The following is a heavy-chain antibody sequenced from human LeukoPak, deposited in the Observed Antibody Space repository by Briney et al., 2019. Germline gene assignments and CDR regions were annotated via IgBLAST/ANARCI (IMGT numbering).Heavy chain of an antibody. J-gene: IGHJ6*02. CDR2: IYSSGST. D-gene: IGHD6-19*01. CDR1: GGSISSGGYY. Sequence: SQTLSLTCTVSGGSISSGGYYWSWIRQHPGKGLEWIGYIYSSGSTYYNPSLKSRVTISIDTSKNQFSLKMSSVTAADTAVYYCARDVNLKVDGPGAYYHGMDLWGQGTTVTVSS. V-gene: IGHV4-31*03. CDR3: ARDVNLKVDGPGAYYHGMDL.